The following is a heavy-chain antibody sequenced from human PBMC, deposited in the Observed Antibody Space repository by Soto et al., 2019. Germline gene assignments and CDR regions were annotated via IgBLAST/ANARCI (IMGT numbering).Heavy chain of an antibody. Sequence: QITLKECGPTLVKPTQTLTLTCTFSGFSLSTSGVGVGWIRQPPGKALEWLAVIYWDDDKRYSPYLKSRLTITKDTSKNQVVLTMTNVDPGDTATYYCVHRATLGGSWDTGYLDYWGQGTLVTVSS. J-gene: IGHJ4*02. CDR2: IYWDDDK. CDR3: VHRATLGGSWDTGYLDY. V-gene: IGHV2-5*02. D-gene: IGHD6-13*01. CDR1: GFSLSTSGVG.